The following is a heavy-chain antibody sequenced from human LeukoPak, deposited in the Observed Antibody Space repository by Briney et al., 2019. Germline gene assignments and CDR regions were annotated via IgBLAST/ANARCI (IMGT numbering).Heavy chain of an antibody. CDR2: ISYDGSNK. Sequence: PGGSLRLSCAASGFTFSSYAMHWVRQAPGKGLEWVAVISYDGSNKYYADSVKGRFTISRDNSKNTLYLQMNSLRAEDTAVYYCARDRGYCSGTSCYYYYGMDVWGQGTTVTVSS. CDR1: GFTFSSYA. J-gene: IGHJ6*02. CDR3: ARDRGYCSGTSCYYYYGMDV. V-gene: IGHV3-30-3*01. D-gene: IGHD2-2*01.